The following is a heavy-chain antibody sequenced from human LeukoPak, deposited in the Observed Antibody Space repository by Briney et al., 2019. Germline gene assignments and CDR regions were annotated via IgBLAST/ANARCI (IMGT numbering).Heavy chain of an antibody. CDR1: GYTFTSYY. CDR2: INPSGGST. D-gene: IGHD6-19*01. V-gene: IGHV1-46*01. CDR3: ARKYSSGWFEEDYCDY. J-gene: IGHJ4*02. Sequence: ASVKVSCKASGYTFTSYYMHWVRQAPGQGLEWMGIINPSGGSTSYAQKFQGRVTMTRDTSTSTVYMELSSLRSEDTAVYYCARKYSSGWFEEDYCDYWGQGTLVTVSS.